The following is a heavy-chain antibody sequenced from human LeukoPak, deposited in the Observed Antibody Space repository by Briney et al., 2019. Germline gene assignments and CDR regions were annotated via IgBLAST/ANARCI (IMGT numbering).Heavy chain of an antibody. CDR3: ASSDYGYYGYEAFDI. J-gene: IGHJ3*02. D-gene: IGHD4-17*01. CDR1: GFTFSDYY. Sequence: GGSLRLSCAASGFTFSDYYMGWIRQAPGKGLEWVSYISSSGSNLYYADSVKDRFTISSDNAKNSLYLEMNMLRAENTAVYCGASSDYGYYGYEAFDIWGQGTMVTVSS. V-gene: IGHV3-11*04. CDR2: ISSSGSNL.